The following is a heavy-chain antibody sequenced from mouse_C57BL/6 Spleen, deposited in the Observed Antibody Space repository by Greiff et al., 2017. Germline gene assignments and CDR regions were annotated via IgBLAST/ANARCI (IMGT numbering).Heavy chain of an antibody. CDR1: GYTFTSYG. J-gene: IGHJ2*01. CDR3: ARSGKEGYSDYFDY. V-gene: IGHV1-81*01. Sequence: VQLQQSGAELARPGASVKLSCKASGYTFTSYGISWVKQRPGQGLEWIGEIYPSSGSTNYNEKFKGKATLTADNSSSTAYMELRSLTSKDSAVYFWARSGKEGYSDYFDYWGQGTQLTVSS. CDR2: IYPSSGST. D-gene: IGHD2-3*01.